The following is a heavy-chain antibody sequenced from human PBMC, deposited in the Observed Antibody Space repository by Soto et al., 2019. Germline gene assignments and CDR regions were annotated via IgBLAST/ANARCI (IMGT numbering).Heavy chain of an antibody. CDR2: ISAYNGNT. D-gene: IGHD3-22*01. V-gene: IGHV1-18*01. Sequence: QVQLVQSGAEVKKPGASVKVSCKASGYTFTSYGISWVRQAPGQGLEWMGWISAYNGNTNYAQKLQGRVTMTTDTSTSTGYMELRSLRSDDTAVYYCARTYYDSSCYYYDGAMLYWGQGTLVTVSS. CDR1: GYTFTSYG. J-gene: IGHJ4*02. CDR3: ARTYYDSSCYYYDGAMLY.